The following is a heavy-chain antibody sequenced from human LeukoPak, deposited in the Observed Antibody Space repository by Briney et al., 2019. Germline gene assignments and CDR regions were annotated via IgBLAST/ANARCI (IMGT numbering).Heavy chain of an antibody. V-gene: IGHV3-7*01. Sequence: GGSLRLSCAASGFTFSSYWMSWVRQAPGKGLEWVANIKQDGSEKYYVDSVKGRFTISRDNAKNSLYLQMNSLRAEDTAVYYCARTVYSSRWYDAFDIWGQGTMLTVSS. CDR1: GFTFSSYW. CDR2: IKQDGSEK. J-gene: IGHJ3*02. D-gene: IGHD6-13*01. CDR3: ARTVYSSRWYDAFDI.